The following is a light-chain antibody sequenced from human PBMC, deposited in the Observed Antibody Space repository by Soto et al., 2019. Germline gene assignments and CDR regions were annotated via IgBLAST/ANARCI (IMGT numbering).Light chain of an antibody. CDR2: GAS. CDR3: QQYNNWPPTWT. V-gene: IGKV3-15*01. CDR1: QSVSSY. Sequence: DIVLRQSPATLSLSPGERATLSCRASQSVSSYLAWYQQKPGQAPRLLIYGASTRATGIPARFSGSGSGTEFTLTISSLQSEDFAVYYCQQYNNWPPTWTFGQGTKVDIK. J-gene: IGKJ1*01.